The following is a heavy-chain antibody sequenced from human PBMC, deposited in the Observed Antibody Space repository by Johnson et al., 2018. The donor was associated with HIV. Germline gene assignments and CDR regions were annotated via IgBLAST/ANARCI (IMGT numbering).Heavy chain of an antibody. J-gene: IGHJ3*02. V-gene: IGHV3-11*01. D-gene: IGHD3-10*01. CDR2: ISSSGSTI. CDR3: AKDMKAGEPNPDDAFDI. CDR1: GFTFSDYY. Sequence: QMLLVESGGGLVQPGGSLRLSCAASGFTFSDYYMSWIRQAPGKGLEWVSYISSSGSTIYYADSVKGRFTISRDNSKNTLYLQMNSLRAEDTALYSCAKDMKAGEPNPDDAFDIWGQGTMVTVSS.